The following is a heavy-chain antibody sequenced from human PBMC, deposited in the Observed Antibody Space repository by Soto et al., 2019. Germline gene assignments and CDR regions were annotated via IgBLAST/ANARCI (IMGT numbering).Heavy chain of an antibody. J-gene: IGHJ2*01. CDR3: ARESHDILTGPPWVWYFDL. CDR2: INDRGSI. Sequence: QVQLQQWGAGPLRPLETLSLTCGVSGGSFSGYYWAWIRQSPGKGLEWIGEINDRGSINYNPSLKSQVSISVDTSKNHYSRNLRSVTAADTAVYYCARESHDILTGPPWVWYFDLWGRGTLVTVSS. V-gene: IGHV4-34*01. D-gene: IGHD3-9*01. CDR1: GGSFSGYY.